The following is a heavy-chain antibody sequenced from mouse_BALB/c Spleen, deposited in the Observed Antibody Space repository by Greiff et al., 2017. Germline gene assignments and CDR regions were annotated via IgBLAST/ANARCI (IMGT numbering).Heavy chain of an antibody. CDR2: IYPGDGDT. Sequence: QVQLQQSGAELVRPGSSVKISCKASGYAFSSYWMNWVKQRPGQGLEWIGQIYPGDGDTNYNGKFKGKATLTADKSSSTAYMQLSSLTSEDSAVYFCARDYGYAIDDWGQGTSVTVSA. D-gene: IGHD1-1*01. CDR3: ARDYGYAIDD. J-gene: IGHJ4*01. V-gene: IGHV1-80*01. CDR1: GYAFSSYW.